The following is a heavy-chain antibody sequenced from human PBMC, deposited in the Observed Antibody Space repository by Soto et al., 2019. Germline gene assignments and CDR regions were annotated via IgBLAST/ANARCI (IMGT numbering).Heavy chain of an antibody. CDR1: GFMFSRNE. V-gene: IGHV3-48*03. CDR2: ISGSGSTI. D-gene: IGHD2-8*01. CDR3: ARGGVY. Sequence: GGALRLSCEATGFMFSRNEMNWIRQTPGKRLEWIAKISGSGSTINYADSVKGRFTISRDNVQRTLHLQMDSLRVEDTGVYYCARGGVYWGRG. J-gene: IGHJ1*01.